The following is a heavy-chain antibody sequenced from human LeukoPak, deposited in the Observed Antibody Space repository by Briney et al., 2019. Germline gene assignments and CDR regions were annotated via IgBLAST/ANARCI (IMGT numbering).Heavy chain of an antibody. V-gene: IGHV3-48*04. CDR1: GFTFSSYS. J-gene: IGHJ5*02. CDR2: ISSSSSTI. CDR3: ARARYGWYNWFDP. D-gene: IGHD5-18*01. Sequence: PGGSLRLSCAASGFTFSSYSMNWVRQAPGKGLEGVSYISSSSSTIYYADPVKGRFTISRDNAKNSLYLQMNSLRAEDTAVYYCARARYGWYNWFDPWGQGTLVTVSS.